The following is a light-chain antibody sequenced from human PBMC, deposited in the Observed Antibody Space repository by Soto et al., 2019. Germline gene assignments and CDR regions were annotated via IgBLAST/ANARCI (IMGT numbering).Light chain of an antibody. CDR2: DVR. CDR3: SSYTTSSTLV. Sequence: QSALTQPASVSASPGQSITISCTGTSSDVGTYKYVSWYQHHPGQAPKLMMYDVRNRPSGVSNRFSGSKSGNTASLIISGLQTEDAADYYCSSYTTSSTLVFGGGIEFTVL. CDR1: SSDVGTYKY. J-gene: IGLJ2*01. V-gene: IGLV2-14*03.